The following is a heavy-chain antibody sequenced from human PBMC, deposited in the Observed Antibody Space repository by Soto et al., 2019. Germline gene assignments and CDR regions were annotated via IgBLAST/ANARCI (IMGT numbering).Heavy chain of an antibody. V-gene: IGHV3-23*04. CDR3: AKTRGAMIYAISVYGMDV. J-gene: IGHJ6*02. CDR2: ISGRADST. D-gene: IGHD2-8*01. Sequence: EVQVVESGGGLVQPGGSLRLSCAASGFTFSSFALNWVRQAPGKGLEWVSIISGRADSTFYADSVKGRFTISRDNSKNMLYLQINSLRAEDTAVYYCAKTRGAMIYAISVYGMDVWGQGTTVTVSS. CDR1: GFTFSSFA.